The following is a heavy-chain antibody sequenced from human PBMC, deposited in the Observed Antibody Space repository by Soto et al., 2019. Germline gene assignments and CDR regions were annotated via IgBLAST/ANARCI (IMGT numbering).Heavy chain of an antibody. CDR2: INPNSGGT. Sequence: ASVKVSCKASGYTFTGYYMHWVRQAPGQGLEWMGWINPNSGGTNYAQKFQGRVTMTRDTSISTAYMELSRLRSDDTAVYYCARMLLWFGSPYYYGMDVWVQGTTVTVSS. CDR3: ARMLLWFGSPYYYGMDV. J-gene: IGHJ6*02. D-gene: IGHD3-10*01. CDR1: GYTFTGYY. V-gene: IGHV1-2*02.